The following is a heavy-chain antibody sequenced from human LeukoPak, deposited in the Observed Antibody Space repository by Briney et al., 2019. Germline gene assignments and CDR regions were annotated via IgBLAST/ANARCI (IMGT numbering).Heavy chain of an antibody. CDR3: TRALDSLGGLSLPDY. J-gene: IGHJ4*02. V-gene: IGHV7-4-1*02. D-gene: IGHD3-16*02. CDR2: IHPSTGNP. Sequence: ASVKVSCKASGYSFTNYAMNWVRQAPGQGLEFMGWIHPSTGNPAYAQGFSGRFVFSLDTSVTTTYLQISDLKAEDTAVYFCTRALDSLGGLSLPDYWGQGTLVTVSS. CDR1: GYSFTNYA.